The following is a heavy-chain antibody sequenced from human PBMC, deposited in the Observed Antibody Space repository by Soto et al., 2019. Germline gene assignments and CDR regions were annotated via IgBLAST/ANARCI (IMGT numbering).Heavy chain of an antibody. V-gene: IGHV4-59*01. J-gene: IGHJ3*02. Sequence: SWIRQPPGKGLEWIGYIYYSGSTNYNPSLKSRVTISVDTSKNQFSLKLSSVTAADTAVYYCARVRKSWGYYYDPDAFDIWGQGTMVTVSS. CDR3: ARVRKSWGYYYDPDAFDI. CDR2: IYYSGST. D-gene: IGHD3-22*01.